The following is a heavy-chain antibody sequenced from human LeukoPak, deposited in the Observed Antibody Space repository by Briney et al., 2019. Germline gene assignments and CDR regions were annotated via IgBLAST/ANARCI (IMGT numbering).Heavy chain of an antibody. D-gene: IGHD3-3*01. CDR3: ARDDFWSGSFRFDP. V-gene: IGHV3-7*01. CDR1: GFTLSSYW. CDR2: IKQDGSEK. Sequence: GGSLRLSCAASGFTLSSYWMAWVRQGPGKGLEWVANIKQDGSEKWYMDSVKGRFTISRDNAKSSLYLQMNSLRAEDTAVYYCARDDFWSGSFRFDPWGQGTLVTVSS. J-gene: IGHJ5*02.